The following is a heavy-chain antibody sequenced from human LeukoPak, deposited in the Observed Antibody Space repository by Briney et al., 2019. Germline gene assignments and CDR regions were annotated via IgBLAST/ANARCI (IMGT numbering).Heavy chain of an antibody. CDR2: ISHTSEYT. Sequence: PGGSLRLSCAASGFTFRSYAMSWVRKAPGKGLEWVSAISHTSEYTYHADSVKGRFTISRDNSKNTLYLQMNSLRAEDTAMYYCAKGSSAGRPYYFDYWGQGTLVTVSS. D-gene: IGHD3-10*01. V-gene: IGHV3-23*01. CDR3: AKGSSAGRPYYFDY. J-gene: IGHJ4*02. CDR1: GFTFRSYA.